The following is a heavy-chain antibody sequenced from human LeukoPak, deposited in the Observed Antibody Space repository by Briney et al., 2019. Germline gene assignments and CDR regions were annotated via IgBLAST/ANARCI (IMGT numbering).Heavy chain of an antibody. J-gene: IGHJ4*02. V-gene: IGHV3-49*03. D-gene: IGHD6-19*01. CDR2: IRSKAYGGTT. CDR3: TRDIAVAADYY. Sequence: QPGGSLRLSCAASGFTFSRYAMSWFRQAPGKGLEWVGYIRSKAYGGTTEYAASVKGRITISRDDSKSIAYLQMNSLKTEDTAVYYCTRDIAVAADYYWGQGTLVTVSS. CDR1: GFTFSRYA.